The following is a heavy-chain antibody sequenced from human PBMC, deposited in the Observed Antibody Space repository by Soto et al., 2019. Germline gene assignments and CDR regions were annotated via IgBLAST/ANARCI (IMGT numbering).Heavy chain of an antibody. V-gene: IGHV4-59*01. J-gene: IGHJ4*01. CDR2: IYYSGST. CDR1: GAPITINY. D-gene: IGHD2-15*01. Sequence: QVQVRESGPGLVKPAETLSLTCTVSGAPITINYWSWIPQAPVKGREWIGYIYYSGSTTYNPSLKSRVTMSADTSKDQFSLKLNSVTAADTAVYYCARDAGGPYDHWGTGILVTVSS. CDR3: ARDAGGPYDH.